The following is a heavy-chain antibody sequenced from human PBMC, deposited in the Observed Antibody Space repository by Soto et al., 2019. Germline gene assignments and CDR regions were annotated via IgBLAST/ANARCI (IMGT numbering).Heavy chain of an antibody. CDR2: ITKSGDRT. D-gene: IGHD2-21*02. J-gene: IGHJ6*03. CDR1: GFTFGSYA. Sequence: GGSLRLSCAASGFTFGSYAMTWGRQAPGKGLEWVAYITKSGDRTEYAFFVERRFTISRDNSNNILYLQMNTLRAGDTAFYYCAKETSGDWAYMDVWGRGTTVTVSS. CDR3: AKETSGDWAYMDV. V-gene: IGHV3-23*01.